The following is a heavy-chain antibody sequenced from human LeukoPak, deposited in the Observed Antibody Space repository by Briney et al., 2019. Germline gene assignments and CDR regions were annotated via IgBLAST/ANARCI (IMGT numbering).Heavy chain of an antibody. J-gene: IGHJ4*02. CDR3: ANSNGLLWFGELLY. D-gene: IGHD3-10*01. CDR2: IRYDGSNK. Sequence: GGSLRLSCAASGFTFSSYGMHWVRQAPGKGLEWVAFIRYDGSNKYYADSVKGRFTISRDNSKNTLYLQMNSLRAEDTAVYYCANSNGLLWFGELLYWGQGNLVTVSS. V-gene: IGHV3-30*02. CDR1: GFTFSSYG.